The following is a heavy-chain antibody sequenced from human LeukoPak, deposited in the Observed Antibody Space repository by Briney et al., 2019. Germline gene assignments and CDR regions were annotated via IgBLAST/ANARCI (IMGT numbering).Heavy chain of an antibody. CDR3: ARHNRDTSGWRRLGY. CDR1: GYSFLSNW. Sequence: PGESLKISCKGSGYSFLSNWIGWVRQMPGKGLEWMGIINPADSEVRYSPSFQGQLTISAVKSIGNVYLQWSSLKASDTAMYYCARHNRDTSGWRRLGYWGQGTLVTVSS. D-gene: IGHD6-19*01. V-gene: IGHV5-51*01. J-gene: IGHJ4*02. CDR2: INPADSEV.